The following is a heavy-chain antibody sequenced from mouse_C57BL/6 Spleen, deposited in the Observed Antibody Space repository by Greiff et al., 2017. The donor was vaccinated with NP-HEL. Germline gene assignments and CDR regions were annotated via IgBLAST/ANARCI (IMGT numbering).Heavy chain of an antibody. D-gene: IGHD2-4*01. CDR2: ISSGGSYT. CDR1: GFTFSSYG. Sequence: EVKLVESGGDLVKPGGSLKLSCAASGFTFSSYGMSWVRQTPDKRLEWVATISSGGSYTYYPDSVKGRFTISRDNAKNTLYLQMSSLKSEDTAMYYCARQGDYDKGFAYWGQGTLVTVSA. CDR3: ARQGDYDKGFAY. J-gene: IGHJ3*01. V-gene: IGHV5-6*01.